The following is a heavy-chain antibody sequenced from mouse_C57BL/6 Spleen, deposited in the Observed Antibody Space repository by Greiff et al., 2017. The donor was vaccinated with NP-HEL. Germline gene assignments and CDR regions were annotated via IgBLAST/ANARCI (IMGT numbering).Heavy chain of an antibody. CDR2: ISYDGSN. J-gene: IGHJ4*01. Sequence: QESGPGLVKPSQSLSLTCSVTGYSITSGYYWNWIRQFPGNKLEWMGCISYDGSNNYNPSLKNRISITRDTSKNQFFLKLNSVTTEDTATYYCASWYYAMDYWGQGTSVTVSS. CDR1: GYSITSGYY. CDR3: ASWYYAMDY. V-gene: IGHV3-6*01.